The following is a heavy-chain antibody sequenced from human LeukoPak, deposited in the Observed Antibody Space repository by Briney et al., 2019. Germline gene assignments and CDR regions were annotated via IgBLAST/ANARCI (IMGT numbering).Heavy chain of an antibody. D-gene: IGHD3-16*01. CDR2: ISGSGGGT. J-gene: IGHJ4*02. CDR1: GFTYSRYA. Sequence: GGSLRLSCAASGFTYSRYAMSWGRRAPGKGLEGVSAISGSGGGTYYADSVKGRFTVSRDKSKNTLYLQMNSLRAEATAVYCCAKVGAVRTVWGTWDYWGQGNPVTVSP. CDR3: AKVGAVRTVWGTWDY. V-gene: IGHV3-23*01.